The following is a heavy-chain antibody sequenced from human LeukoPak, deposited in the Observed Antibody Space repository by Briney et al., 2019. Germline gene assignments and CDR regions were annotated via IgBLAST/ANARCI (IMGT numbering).Heavy chain of an antibody. Sequence: GGSLRLSRAASGFTLTSYEMHWVRQAPGKRLVWVSRISSDGSRAGYADSVKGRFTISRDNAKNTLYLQMNSLRAEDTAIYYCARELPREVTLDYWGQGTLVTVSS. CDR1: GFTLTSYE. D-gene: IGHD2-21*02. CDR3: ARELPREVTLDY. J-gene: IGHJ4*02. CDR2: ISSDGSRA. V-gene: IGHV3-74*01.